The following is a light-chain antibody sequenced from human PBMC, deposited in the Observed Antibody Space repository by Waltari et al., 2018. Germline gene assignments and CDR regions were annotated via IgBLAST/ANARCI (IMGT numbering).Light chain of an antibody. J-gene: IGKJ4*01. CDR3: QQYNNWPLT. Sequence: EIVMTQSPVTLSVSPGEGATLSCTASQSVSSNLAWYGQKPGQPPRLLIYGGSTRATGIPARFSGSGSGTEFTLTISSLQSEDFAVYDCQQYNNWPLTFGGGTKVEIK. CDR2: GGS. V-gene: IGKV3D-15*01. CDR1: QSVSSN.